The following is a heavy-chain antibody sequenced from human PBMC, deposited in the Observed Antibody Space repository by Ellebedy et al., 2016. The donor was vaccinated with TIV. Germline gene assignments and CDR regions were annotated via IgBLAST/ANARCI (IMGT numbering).Heavy chain of an antibody. J-gene: IGHJ3*02. Sequence: MPSETLSLTCAVSGYSTSRNNWWGWLRQPPGKGLEWIGYIYYSGSIYYNPSLKSRVTMSVNTSKNQFSLKLSSVTAVDTALYYCARIGYCSTASCSGAFDIWGQGTMVTVSS. CDR2: IYYSGSI. CDR1: GYSTSRNNW. V-gene: IGHV4-28*05. D-gene: IGHD2-2*01. CDR3: ARIGYCSTASCSGAFDI.